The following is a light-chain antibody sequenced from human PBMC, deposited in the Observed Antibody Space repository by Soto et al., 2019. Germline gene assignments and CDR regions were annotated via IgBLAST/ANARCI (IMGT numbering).Light chain of an antibody. V-gene: IGKV1-33*01. J-gene: IGKJ5*01. CDR2: DAS. Sequence: DFQMTQSPSSLSASVGDRVTITCQASQDISNYLNWYQQKPGRAPKLLIYDASTLERGVPSRFSVTGSGTLFTFAISSLQPEDIGIYYCQQSDNLPITFGQGTRLEIK. CDR1: QDISNY. CDR3: QQSDNLPIT.